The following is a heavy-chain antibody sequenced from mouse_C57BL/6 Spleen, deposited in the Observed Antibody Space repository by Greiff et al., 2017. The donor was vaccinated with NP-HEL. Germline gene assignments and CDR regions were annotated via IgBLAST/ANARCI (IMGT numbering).Heavy chain of an antibody. CDR1: GYTFTSYW. D-gene: IGHD1-1*01. Sequence: QVQLQQSGAELVKPGASVKLSCKASGYTFTSYWMHWVKQRPGQGLEWIGMIHPNSGSTNYNEKFKSKATLTVDKSSSTAYMQLSSLTSEDSAVYYCASENYGSSYEYFDVWGTGTTVTVSS. J-gene: IGHJ1*03. CDR2: IHPNSGST. CDR3: ASENYGSSYEYFDV. V-gene: IGHV1-64*01.